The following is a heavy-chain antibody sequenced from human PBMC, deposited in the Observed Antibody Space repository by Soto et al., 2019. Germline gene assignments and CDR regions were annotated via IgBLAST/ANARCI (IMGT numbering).Heavy chain of an antibody. CDR2: ISSSSSYI. J-gene: IGHJ6*02. CDR1: GFTFSSYG. CDR3: AREGPLGYCSGGSCYSGRGYYYGMDV. Sequence: VQLVESGGGVVQPGRSLRLSCAASGFTFSSYGMHWVRQAPGKGLEWVSSISSSSSYIYYADSVKGRFTISRDNAKNSLYLQMNSLRAEDTAVYYCAREGPLGYCSGGSCYSGRGYYYGMDVWGQGTTVTVSS. V-gene: IGHV3-21*01. D-gene: IGHD2-15*01.